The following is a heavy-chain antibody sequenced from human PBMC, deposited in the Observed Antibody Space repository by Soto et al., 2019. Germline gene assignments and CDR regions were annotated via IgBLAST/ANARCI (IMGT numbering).Heavy chain of an antibody. J-gene: IGHJ6*02. CDR1: GGSVSSGSYY. V-gene: IGHV4-61*01. CDR2: IYYSGST. D-gene: IGHD3-22*01. Sequence: QVQLQESGPGLVKPSETLSLTCTVSGGSVSSGSYYWSWIRQPPGKGLEWIGYIYYSGSTNYNHSLKSRVTISVDTSKNQFSLKLSSVTAADTAVYYCARDSFDRDYYYGMDVWGQGTTVTVSS. CDR3: ARDSFDRDYYYGMDV.